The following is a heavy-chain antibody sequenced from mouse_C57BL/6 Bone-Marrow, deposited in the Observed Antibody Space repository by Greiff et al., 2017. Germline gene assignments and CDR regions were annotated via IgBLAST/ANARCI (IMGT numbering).Heavy chain of an antibody. V-gene: IGHV5-9*01. CDR2: ISGGGGNT. J-gene: IGHJ1*03. D-gene: IGHD1-1*01. Sequence: DVMLVESGGGLVKPGGSLKLSCAASGFTFSSYTMSWVRQTPEKRLQWVAAISGGGGNTYYPDSVKGRFTISRGNDKNILYLQMSSLRSEDTALYYCSRQVTTVLATKYFDVWGTGTTVTVSS. CDR3: SRQVTTVLATKYFDV. CDR1: GFTFSSYT.